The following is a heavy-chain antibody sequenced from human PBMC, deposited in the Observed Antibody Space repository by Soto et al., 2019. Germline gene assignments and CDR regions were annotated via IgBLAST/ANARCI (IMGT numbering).Heavy chain of an antibody. CDR1: GFTFSSYG. J-gene: IGHJ6*02. V-gene: IGHV3-30*18. Sequence: GGSLRLSCAASGFTFSSYGMHWVRQAPGKGLEWVAVISYDGSNKYYADSVKGRFTISRDNSKNTLYLQMNSLRAEDTAVYYCAKDSYYDILTGYYGMDVWGQGTTVTVSS. D-gene: IGHD3-9*01. CDR3: AKDSYYDILTGYYGMDV. CDR2: ISYDGSNK.